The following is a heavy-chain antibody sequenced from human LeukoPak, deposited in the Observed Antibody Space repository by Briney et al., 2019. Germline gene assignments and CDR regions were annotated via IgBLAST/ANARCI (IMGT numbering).Heavy chain of an antibody. CDR1: EFTFSNYA. CDR2: ISHDGNTI. CDR3: AKVMRDIVLMVYAIEGPYFDY. D-gene: IGHD2-8*01. V-gene: IGHV3-30-3*01. Sequence: GRPLRLSRAASEFTFSNYALHWVRQAPGKGLQWVAVISHDGNTIHYADSVKGRFIISRDTSKNTLYLQMNSLRAEDTAVYYCAKVMRDIVLMVYAIEGPYFDYWGQGTLVTVSS. J-gene: IGHJ4*02.